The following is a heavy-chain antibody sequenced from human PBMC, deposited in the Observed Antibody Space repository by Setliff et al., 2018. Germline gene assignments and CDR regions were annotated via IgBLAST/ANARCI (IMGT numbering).Heavy chain of an antibody. V-gene: IGHV4-31*03. D-gene: IGHD3-10*01. CDR3: ARVADGSGSFYLGFDY. CDR1: GDSISSGSYY. CDR2: IFHSGST. J-gene: IGHJ4*02. Sequence: PSETLSLTCTVSGDSISSGSYYWNWIRQHPEKGLEWLGYIFHSGSTHYNSSLKSRITISIDTSKNHFSLELNSVTAADSAVCYCARVADGSGSFYLGFDYWGQGILVTVST.